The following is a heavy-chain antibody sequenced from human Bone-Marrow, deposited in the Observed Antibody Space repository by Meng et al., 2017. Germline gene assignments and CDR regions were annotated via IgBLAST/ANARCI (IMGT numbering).Heavy chain of an antibody. CDR2: ISSNGGST. V-gene: IGHV3-64*02. J-gene: IGHJ2*01. Sequence: GESLKISCAASGFTFRSYSMHWVRQAPGKGLEFVSAISSNGGSTYYADSVKGRFTISRDNSKNTLYLQLSCLTAEDMAVYYCAREQSTFSGGSGRTGYFDLWGHGTLVTVSS. CDR1: GFTFRSYS. D-gene: IGHD2-15*01. CDR3: AREQSTFSGGSGRTGYFDL.